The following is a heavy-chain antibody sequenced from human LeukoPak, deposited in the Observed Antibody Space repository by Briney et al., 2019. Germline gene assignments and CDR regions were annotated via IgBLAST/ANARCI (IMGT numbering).Heavy chain of an antibody. D-gene: IGHD2-15*01. CDR2: IIPILGIA. Sequence: SVKVSCKASGGTFSSYAISWVRQAPGQGLEWMGRIIPILGIANYAQKFQGRVAITADKSTSTAYMELSSLRSEDTAVYYCARDRRCSGGSCYGMDVWGQGTTVTVSS. J-gene: IGHJ6*02. V-gene: IGHV1-69*04. CDR1: GGTFSSYA. CDR3: ARDRRCSGGSCYGMDV.